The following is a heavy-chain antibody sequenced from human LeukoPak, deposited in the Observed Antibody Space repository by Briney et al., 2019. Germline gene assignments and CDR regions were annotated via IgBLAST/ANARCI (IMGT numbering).Heavy chain of an antibody. CDR3: ATIGGSGSYYILDY. V-gene: IGHV1-24*01. D-gene: IGHD3-10*01. CDR1: GNTLTELS. J-gene: IGHJ4*02. CDR2: FDPENGET. Sequence: GASVKVSCKVSGNTLTELSIHWVRQAPGKGLEWVGGFDPENGETIYAQKLQGRVTMTEDTSTDTAYMELSSLRSEDTAVYSCATIGGSGSYYILDYRGQGTLVTVSS.